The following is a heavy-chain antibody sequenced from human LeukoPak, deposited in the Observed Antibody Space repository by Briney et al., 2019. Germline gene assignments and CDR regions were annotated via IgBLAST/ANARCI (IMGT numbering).Heavy chain of an antibody. V-gene: IGHV4-59*01. Sequence: PSETLSLTSTVSGGSNSSYYWSWIRQPPGKGLEWIGYIYYSGSTNYNPSLKSRVTISVDTSKNQFSLKLSSVTAADTAVYYCARANSGSYRIWGQGTLVTVSS. CDR2: IYYSGST. CDR1: GGSNSSYY. CDR3: ARANSGSYRI. J-gene: IGHJ4*02. D-gene: IGHD1-26*01.